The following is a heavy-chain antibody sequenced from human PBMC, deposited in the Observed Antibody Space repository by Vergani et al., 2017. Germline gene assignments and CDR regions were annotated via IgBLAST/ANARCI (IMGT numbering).Heavy chain of an antibody. D-gene: IGHD1-14*01. CDR1: GFTFSSYA. CDR2: ISGSGGST. Sequence: EVQLVESGGGLVQPGGSLRLSCAASGFTFSSYAMSWVRQAPAKGLEWVSAISGSGGSTYYADSVKGRFTISRDNSKNTLYLQMNSLRAEDTAVYYCTTPHTYYYYMDVWGKGTTVTVSS. J-gene: IGHJ6*03. V-gene: IGHV3-23*04. CDR3: TTPHTYYYYMDV.